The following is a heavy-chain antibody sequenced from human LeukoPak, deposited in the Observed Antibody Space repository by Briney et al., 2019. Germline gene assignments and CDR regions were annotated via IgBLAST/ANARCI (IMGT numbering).Heavy chain of an antibody. CDR1: GFTFSSYS. J-gene: IGHJ4*02. CDR3: TKDRWVGAPTFYFDY. V-gene: IGHV3-21*04. D-gene: IGHD4-23*01. CDR2: ISSSSSYI. Sequence: GGSLRLSCAASGFTFSSYSMNWVRQAPGKGLEWVSSISSSSSYIYYTDSVKGRFTISRDNSRNTLYLQMDSLKAEDTAVYYCTKDRWVGAPTFYFDYWGQGVLVTVS.